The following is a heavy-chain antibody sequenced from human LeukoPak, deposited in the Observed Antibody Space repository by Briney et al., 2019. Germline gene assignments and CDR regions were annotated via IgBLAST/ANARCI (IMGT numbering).Heavy chain of an antibody. CDR2: INHSGST. CDR1: GGSFSGYY. Sequence: MSSETLSLTCAVYGGSFSGYYWSWIRQPPGKGLEWIGEINHSGSTNYNPSLKSRVTISVDTSKNQFSLKLSSVTAADTAVYYCARRSSGYYGKYDYWGQGTLVTVSS. J-gene: IGHJ4*02. D-gene: IGHD3-22*01. CDR3: ARRSSGYYGKYDY. V-gene: IGHV4-34*01.